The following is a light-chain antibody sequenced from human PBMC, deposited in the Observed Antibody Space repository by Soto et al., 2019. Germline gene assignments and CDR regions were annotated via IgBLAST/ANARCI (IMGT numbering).Light chain of an antibody. J-gene: IGLJ3*02. Sequence: QSALTQPASVSGSPGQSITLSCTGTSSDIGTYNLVSWYQQHPGKAPQLLVYEGSRRPSGSSHRFSGSKSGNTASLTISGLQAEDDADYYCCSYAGRNTFVFGGGTKLTVL. V-gene: IGLV2-23*03. CDR1: SSDIGTYNL. CDR2: EGS. CDR3: CSYAGRNTFV.